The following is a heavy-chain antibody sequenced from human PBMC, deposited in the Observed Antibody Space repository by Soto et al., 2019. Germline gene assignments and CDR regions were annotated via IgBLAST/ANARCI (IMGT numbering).Heavy chain of an antibody. CDR1: GFTFSSYA. D-gene: IGHD3-10*01. J-gene: IGHJ4*02. Sequence: QVQLVESGGGVVQPGRSLRLSCAASGFTFSSYAMHWVRQAPGKGLEWVAVISYDGSNKYYADSVKGRFTISRDNSKNTLYMQMNSMRAEDTAVYYCARDGSAGSITMVRGVIPLDYWGQGPLVAVSS. V-gene: IGHV3-30-3*01. CDR3: ARDGSAGSITMVRGVIPLDY. CDR2: ISYDGSNK.